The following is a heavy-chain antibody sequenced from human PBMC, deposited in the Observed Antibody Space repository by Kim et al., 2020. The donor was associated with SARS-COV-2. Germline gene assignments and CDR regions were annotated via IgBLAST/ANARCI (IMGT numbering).Heavy chain of an antibody. J-gene: IGHJ4*02. V-gene: IGHV3-66*01. CDR1: GFTVSSNY. D-gene: IGHD3-22*01. CDR2: IYSGGST. CDR3: ARDSVYDSSGYYYCPLFDY. Sequence: GGSLRLSCAASGFTVSSNYMSWVRQAPGKGLEWVSVIYSGGSTYYADSVKGRFTISRDNSKNTLYLQMNSLRAEDTAVYYCARDSVYDSSGYYYCPLFDYWGQGTLVTVSS.